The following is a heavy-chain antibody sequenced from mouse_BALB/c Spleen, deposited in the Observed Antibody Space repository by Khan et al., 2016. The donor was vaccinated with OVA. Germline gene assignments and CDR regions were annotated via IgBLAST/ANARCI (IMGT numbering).Heavy chain of an antibody. D-gene: IGHD1-1*02. J-gene: IGHJ2*01. CDR2: IWSSGIT. V-gene: IGHV2-2*02. Sequence: QVQLKQSGPGLVQPSQSLSITCTVSDFSLTNYGVHWVRQSPGKGLEWLGVIWSSGITDYNATFMSRLSISRDISKSQVFFKMNSLQANDTGIYYCARNRNGYFDYWGQGTTLTVSS. CDR1: DFSLTNYG. CDR3: ARNRNGYFDY.